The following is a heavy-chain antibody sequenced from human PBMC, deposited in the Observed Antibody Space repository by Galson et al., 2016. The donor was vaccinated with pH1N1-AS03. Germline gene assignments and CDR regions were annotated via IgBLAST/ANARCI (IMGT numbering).Heavy chain of an antibody. CDR3: AIRVDFWSGLPYYFDY. CDR2: IYPGDSGT. D-gene: IGHD3-3*01. Sequence: QSGAEVTKPGESLKISCKGSGSRFTSYWIGWVRQMPGKGLEWMGVIYPGDSGTRNSPSFQGQVTISVDKSISTAYLQWSSLKASDTAMYYCAIRVDFWSGLPYYFDYWGQGTLVTVSS. V-gene: IGHV5-51*01. J-gene: IGHJ4*02. CDR1: GSRFTSYW.